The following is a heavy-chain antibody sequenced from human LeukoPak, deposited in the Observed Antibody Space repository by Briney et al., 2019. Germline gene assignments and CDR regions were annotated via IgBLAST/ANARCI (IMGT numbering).Heavy chain of an antibody. Sequence: SETLSLTCTVSGGSICSYYWRWLRQPGGKGLEGVGRIYTSGSNNYNPSLKRRVTISVEKSKNQFSLKLSSVTAADTAVYYCARDGIAAAGNWFDPWGQGTLVTVSS. CDR1: GGSICSYY. V-gene: IGHV4-4*07. D-gene: IGHD6-13*01. CDR2: IYTSGSN. J-gene: IGHJ5*02. CDR3: ARDGIAAAGNWFDP.